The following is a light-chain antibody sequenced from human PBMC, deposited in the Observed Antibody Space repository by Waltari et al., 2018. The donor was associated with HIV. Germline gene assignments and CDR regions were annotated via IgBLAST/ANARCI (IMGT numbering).Light chain of an antibody. J-gene: IGKJ3*01. V-gene: IGKV3D-15*01. CDR1: QTVNSN. CDR2: DAS. CDR3: QQYDNWLGT. Sequence: ETVMTQSPVTLSVFPGERVTLSCRASQTVNSNLAWYQQKLGQAPSLLFYDASTRATGTPARFSGSGSGTEFTLTVSSLQPEDFAVYYCQQYDNWLGTFGPGTKV.